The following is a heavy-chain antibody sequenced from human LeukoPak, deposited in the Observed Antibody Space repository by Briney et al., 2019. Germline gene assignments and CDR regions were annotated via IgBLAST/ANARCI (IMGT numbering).Heavy chain of an antibody. Sequence: SETLSLTCGVSGGSVINTNWWTWVRQPPGRGLEWIGEVHLDGRTNYNPSLESRLTMSVDVSENQVSLKLTSVTAADTAVYYCAREGGFYRPLDYSGQGTLVTVSS. CDR3: AREGGFYRPLDY. CDR2: VHLDGRT. J-gene: IGHJ4*02. D-gene: IGHD3-3*01. CDR1: GGSVINTNW. V-gene: IGHV4-4*02.